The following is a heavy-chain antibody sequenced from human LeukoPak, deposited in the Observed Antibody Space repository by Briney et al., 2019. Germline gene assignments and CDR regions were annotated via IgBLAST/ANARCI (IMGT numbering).Heavy chain of an antibody. CDR3: ARIRDGYGDY. D-gene: IGHD5-24*01. CDR1: GYSFTTHW. J-gene: IGHJ4*02. V-gene: IGHV5-51*01. Sequence: GESLKISCKGSGYSFTTHWMGWVRQMPGKGLEWMGIIYPGDSDTRYSPSFQGQVTISADKSISTAYLQWNSLKASDSAMYYCARIRDGYGDYWGQGTLVTVSS. CDR2: IYPGDSDT.